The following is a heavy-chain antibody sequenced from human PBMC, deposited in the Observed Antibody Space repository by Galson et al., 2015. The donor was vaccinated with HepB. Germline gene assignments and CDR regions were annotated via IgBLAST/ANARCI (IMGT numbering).Heavy chain of an antibody. V-gene: IGHV3-23*01. CDR1: GFTFRNSA. CDR3: AKSGYDGIGDGFNDY. Sequence: SLRLSCAASGFTFRNSAMTWVRHVPGKGLEWVSGISTSGDRSYYQDSVRGRFSMTRDNSKNTVYLAMIGLRHEDTAIYYCAKSGYDGIGDGFNDYWGQGTQVTVTS. D-gene: IGHD2-21*01. J-gene: IGHJ4*02. CDR2: ISTSGDRS.